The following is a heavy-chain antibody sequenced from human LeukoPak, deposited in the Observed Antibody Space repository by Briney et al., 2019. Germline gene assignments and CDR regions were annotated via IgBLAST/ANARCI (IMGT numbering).Heavy chain of an antibody. CDR1: GYTFTGYY. D-gene: IGHD6-13*01. V-gene: IGHV1-2*06. CDR3: ARESSSWTRANFDY. J-gene: IGHJ4*02. Sequence: GASVKVSCKASGYTFTGYYMHWVRQAPGQGLEWMGRINPNSGGTNYAQKFQGRVTMTRDTSISTAYMELSRLRSDDTAVYYCARESSSWTRANFDYWGQGTLVTVSS. CDR2: INPNSGGT.